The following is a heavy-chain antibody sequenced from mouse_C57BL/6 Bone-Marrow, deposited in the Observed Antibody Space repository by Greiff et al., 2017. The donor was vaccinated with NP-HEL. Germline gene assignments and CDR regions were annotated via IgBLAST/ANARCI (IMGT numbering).Heavy chain of an antibody. J-gene: IGHJ1*03. D-gene: IGHD1-1*01. CDR1: GFSLSTSGMG. V-gene: IGHV8-12*01. Sequence: QVTLKESGPGILQSSQTLSLTCSFSGFSLSTSGMGVSWIRQPSGKGLEWLAHIYWDDDKRYNPSLKSRLTISKDTSRNQVFLKITSVDTADTATYYCARNYDGGSSPYWYFDVWGTGTTVTVSS. CDR2: IYWDDDK. CDR3: ARNYDGGSSPYWYFDV.